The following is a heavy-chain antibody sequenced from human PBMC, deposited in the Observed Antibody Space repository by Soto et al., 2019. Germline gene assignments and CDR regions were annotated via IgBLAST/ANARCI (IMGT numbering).Heavy chain of an antibody. CDR2: LYYSGTT. J-gene: IGHJ4*02. CDR1: GGSISSYY. D-gene: IGHD4-17*01. V-gene: IGHV4-59*01. CDR3: ARGGFNYGDYCDS. Sequence: QVQLQESGPGLVKPSETLSLTCAVSGGSISSYYWSWIRQPPGKGLEWIGYLYYSGTTNYNPSLKGRVNISVDTSKNQFPLKLASLEAADTAMYYCARGGFNYGDYCDSWGPGALVTVSS.